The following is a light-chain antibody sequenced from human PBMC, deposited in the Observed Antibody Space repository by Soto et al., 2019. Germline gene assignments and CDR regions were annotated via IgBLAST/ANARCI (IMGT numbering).Light chain of an antibody. Sequence: DIQMTHSPSTLSASVGDRVTITCRASQSISSWLAWYQQKPGKAPKLLIYKASSLESGVPSRFSGSGSGTEFTLTISSLQPDDFATYYCQQYNSYPWPFGQGTKVDI. CDR3: QQYNSYPWP. J-gene: IGKJ1*01. CDR1: QSISSW. V-gene: IGKV1-5*03. CDR2: KAS.